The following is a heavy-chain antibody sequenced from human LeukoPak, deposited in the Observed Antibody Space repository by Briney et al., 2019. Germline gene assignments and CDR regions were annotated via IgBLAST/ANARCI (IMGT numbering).Heavy chain of an antibody. CDR2: IRSKANSYAT. D-gene: IGHD3-22*01. V-gene: IGHV3-73*01. J-gene: IGHJ4*02. Sequence: GGSLRLSCAASGFTFSGSAMHWVRQASGKGLEWVGRIRSKANSYATAYAASVKGRFTISRDDSKNTAYLQINSLKTEDTAVYYCTRREIVKSENYFDYWGQGTLVTVSS. CDR3: TRREIVKSENYFDY. CDR1: GFTFSGSA.